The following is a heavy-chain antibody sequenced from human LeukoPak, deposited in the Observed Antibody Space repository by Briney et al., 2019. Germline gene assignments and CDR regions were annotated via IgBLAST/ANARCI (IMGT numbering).Heavy chain of an antibody. CDR1: GGSISSSSYY. CDR3: ARVPRDYYDSSGRIDY. D-gene: IGHD3-22*01. Sequence: SETLSLTCTVSGGSISSSSYYRGWVRQPPGTGLEWLGSIYYSGSTYYNPSLKSRVTISVDTSKNQFSLKLSSVTAADTAVYYCARVPRDYYDSSGRIDYWGQGTLVTVSS. CDR2: IYYSGST. J-gene: IGHJ4*02. V-gene: IGHV4-39*07.